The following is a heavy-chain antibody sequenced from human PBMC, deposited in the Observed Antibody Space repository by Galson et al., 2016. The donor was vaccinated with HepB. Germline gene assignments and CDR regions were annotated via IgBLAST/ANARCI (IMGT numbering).Heavy chain of an antibody. D-gene: IGHD3/OR15-3a*01. Sequence: SVKVSCKASGYSFINYGISWVRQAPGQGLEWMGWISPYNGNTNYEQKHQGRVTMTTDTSTSTVYMELRSLRFDDTAMYYCARDRTGDNDYYYGLDVWGQGTRVTVSS. CDR1: GYSFINYG. CDR3: ARDRTGDNDYYYGLDV. V-gene: IGHV1-18*01. CDR2: ISPYNGNT. J-gene: IGHJ6*02.